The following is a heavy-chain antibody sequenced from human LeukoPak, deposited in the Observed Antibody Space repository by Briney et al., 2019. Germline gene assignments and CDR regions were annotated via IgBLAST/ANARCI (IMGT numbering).Heavy chain of an antibody. CDR3: SGSYYTPYLDY. CDR2: IYYSGST. J-gene: IGHJ4*02. D-gene: IGHD3-10*01. V-gene: IGHV4-31*03. Sequence: SETLSLTCTVSGGSISSGGYYWSWIRQHPGKGLEWIGYIYYSGSTYYNPSLKSRVTISVDTSKNQFSLKLSSVTAADTAVYYCSGSYYTPYLDYWGQGTLVTVSS. CDR1: GGSISSGGYY.